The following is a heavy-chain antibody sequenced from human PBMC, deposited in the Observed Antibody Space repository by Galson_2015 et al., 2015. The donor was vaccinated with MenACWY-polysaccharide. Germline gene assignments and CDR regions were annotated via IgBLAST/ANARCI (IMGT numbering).Heavy chain of an antibody. CDR2: ITGDGSDT. V-gene: IGHV3-74*01. D-gene: IGHD2-15*01. Sequence: SLRLSCAASGFTFSNYIMHWVRQAPGKGLVWVSRITGDGSDTRYAGSMKGRFTISRDNARNTLYLQMNSLRDEDTAVYYCARVGVCSGGSCYKMFDVWGQGTMVTVPS. CDR3: ARVGVCSGGSCYKMFDV. CDR1: GFTFSNYI. J-gene: IGHJ3*01.